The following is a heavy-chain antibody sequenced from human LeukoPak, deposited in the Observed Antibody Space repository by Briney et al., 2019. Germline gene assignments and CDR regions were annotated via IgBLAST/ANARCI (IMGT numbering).Heavy chain of an antibody. J-gene: IGHJ6*03. V-gene: IGHV3-21*01. CDR1: GFTFNNYI. D-gene: IGHD1-26*01. CDR3: ARDPYNGSYGDDYYXYXXV. CDR2: ISSSSDYI. Sequence: GGSLRLSCAASGFTFNNYIMNWVRQAPGKGLEWVSSISSSSDYIYYADSVKGRFTISRDNAKNSLSLQMNSLRAEDTAVYYCARDPYNGSYGDDYYXYXXV.